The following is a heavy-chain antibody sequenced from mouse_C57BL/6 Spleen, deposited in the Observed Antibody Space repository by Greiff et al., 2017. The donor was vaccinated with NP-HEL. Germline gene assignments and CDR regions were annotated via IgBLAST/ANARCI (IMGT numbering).Heavy chain of an antibody. CDR1: GFTFSDYG. CDR2: ISSGSSTI. J-gene: IGHJ1*03. V-gene: IGHV5-17*01. D-gene: IGHD4-1*01. CDR3: ARNWDVEGYFDV. Sequence: EVQLQQSGGGLVKPGGSLKLSCAASGFTFSDYGMHWVRQAPEKGLEWVAYISSGSSTIYYADTVKGRFTISRDNAKNTLFLQMTSLRSEDTAMYYCARNWDVEGYFDVWGTGTTVTVSS.